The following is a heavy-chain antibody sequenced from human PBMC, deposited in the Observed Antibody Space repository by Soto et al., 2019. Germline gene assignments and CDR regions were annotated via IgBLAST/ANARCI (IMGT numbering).Heavy chain of an antibody. CDR3: ARVERGTATTVVDAFDI. J-gene: IGHJ3*02. V-gene: IGHV4-34*01. CDR1: GGSVSGANYY. D-gene: IGHD1-1*01. Sequence: QVQLQQWGAGLLKPSETLSLTCAVYGGSVSGANYYWSWIRQPPGTGLEWIGEMSHSGGTHFNPSLKSRVTISGDTSTNQFSRKMSSVTAADTALYYCARVERGTATTVVDAFDIWGPGTMVTVSS. CDR2: MSHSGGT.